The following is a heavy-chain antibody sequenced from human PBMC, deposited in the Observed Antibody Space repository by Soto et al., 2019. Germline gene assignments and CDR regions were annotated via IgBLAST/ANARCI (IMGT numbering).Heavy chain of an antibody. Sequence: EVQLLESGGGLVQPGGSLRLSCAASGFTFSSYAMSWVRQAPGKGLEWVSAISGSGGSTYYADSVKGGFTISRDISKNTLYLQMNSLRAEYTAVYYCAKASGWFGEFDYWGQGTLVTVSS. CDR2: ISGSGGST. D-gene: IGHD3-10*01. V-gene: IGHV3-23*01. CDR3: AKASGWFGEFDY. CDR1: GFTFSSYA. J-gene: IGHJ4*02.